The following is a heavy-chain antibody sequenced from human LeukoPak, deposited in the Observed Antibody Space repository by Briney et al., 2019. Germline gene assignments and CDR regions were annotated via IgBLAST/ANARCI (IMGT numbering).Heavy chain of an antibody. CDR1: GYTFTAYS. D-gene: IGHD2-15*01. CDR2: INAGNNNT. Sequence: GASVKVSCKASGYTFTAYSMNWVRQAPGQRLEWMGWINAGNNNTKYSQDFQGRVTITRDTSASTAYMELSSMRSEDMAVYYCARGIRGGKPYCSGGSCFSDDHPLFDYWGQGTLVTVSS. J-gene: IGHJ4*02. CDR3: ARGIRGGKPYCSGGSCFSDDHPLFDY. V-gene: IGHV1-3*03.